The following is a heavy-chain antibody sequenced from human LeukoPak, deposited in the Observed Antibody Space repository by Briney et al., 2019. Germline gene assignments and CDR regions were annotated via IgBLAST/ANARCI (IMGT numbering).Heavy chain of an antibody. Sequence: GGSLRLSCAASGFPFSSYAMSWVRQAPGKGLEWVSAIGGSGGSTYYADSVKGRFTISRDNSKNTLYLQMNSLRAEDTAVYYCAKGRTTTVRFLIDYWGQGTLVTVFS. CDR1: GFPFSSYA. CDR2: IGGSGGST. V-gene: IGHV3-23*01. D-gene: IGHD4-17*01. CDR3: AKGRTTTVRFLIDY. J-gene: IGHJ4*02.